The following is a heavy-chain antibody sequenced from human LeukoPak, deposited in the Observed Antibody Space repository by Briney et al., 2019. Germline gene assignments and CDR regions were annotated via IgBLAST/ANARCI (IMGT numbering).Heavy chain of an antibody. Sequence: SVKVSCKASGGTFSSYAISWVRQAPGQGLEWMGGIIPIFGTANYAQKFQGRVTITTDESTSTAYMELSSLRSEDTAVYYCARGGASPAHHFDYWGQGTLVTVSS. V-gene: IGHV1-69*05. D-gene: IGHD2-2*01. CDR2: IIPIFGTA. J-gene: IGHJ4*02. CDR1: GGTFSSYA. CDR3: ARGGASPAHHFDY.